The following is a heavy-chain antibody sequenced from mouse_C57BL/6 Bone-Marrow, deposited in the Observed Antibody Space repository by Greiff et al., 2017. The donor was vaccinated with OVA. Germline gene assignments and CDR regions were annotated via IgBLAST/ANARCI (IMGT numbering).Heavy chain of an antibody. V-gene: IGHV14-3*01. CDR2: IDPANGNT. CDR1: GFNIKNPY. Sequence: VQLQQSVAELVRPGASVKLSCTASGFNIKNPYMHWVKQRPEQGLEWIGRIDPANGNTKYAPKFQGKATITADTSSNTAYLQLSSLTSEDTAIYYCARDYYGSSYEFAYWGQGTLVTVSA. D-gene: IGHD1-1*01. CDR3: ARDYYGSSYEFAY. J-gene: IGHJ3*01.